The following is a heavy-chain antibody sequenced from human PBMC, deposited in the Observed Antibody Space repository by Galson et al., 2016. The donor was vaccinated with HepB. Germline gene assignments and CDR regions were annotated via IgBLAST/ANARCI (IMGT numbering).Heavy chain of an antibody. D-gene: IGHD3-10*01. J-gene: IGHJ5*02. CDR1: GFTFSGFS. Sequence: SLRLSCAASGFTFSGFSMNWIRQAPGKGLEWVSSISGSSSYIYYADSVKGRFAISRDNARNSLYLQMNTLRAEDTAVYYCARYYASGSSNWFDPWGQGTLVTASS. CDR2: ISGSSSYI. CDR3: ARYYASGSSNWFDP. V-gene: IGHV3-21*01.